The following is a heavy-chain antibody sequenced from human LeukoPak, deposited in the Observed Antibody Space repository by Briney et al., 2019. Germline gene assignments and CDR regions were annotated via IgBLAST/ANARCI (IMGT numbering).Heavy chain of an antibody. D-gene: IGHD6-13*01. CDR2: INHSGST. Sequence: PSETLSLTCAVYGGSFSGYHWSWIRQPPGKGLEWIGEINHSGSTNYNPSLKSRVTISVDTSKNQFSLKLSSVTAADTAVYYCARTAGTTDYWGQGTLVTVSS. V-gene: IGHV4-34*01. J-gene: IGHJ4*02. CDR3: ARTAGTTDY. CDR1: GGSFSGYH.